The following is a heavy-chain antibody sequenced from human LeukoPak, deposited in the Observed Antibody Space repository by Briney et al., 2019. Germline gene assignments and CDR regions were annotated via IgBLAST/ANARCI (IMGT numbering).Heavy chain of an antibody. CDR2: ISSSGSTI. V-gene: IGHV3-48*03. Sequence: GGSLSLSCAASGFTLSSYEMNWFRQAPGKGLEWASYISSSGSTIYYADSVKGRFTISRDNAKNSLYLQMNSLRAEDTAVYYCARVASDTAMAPSGFDPWGQGTLVTVSS. CDR1: GFTLSSYE. CDR3: ARVASDTAMAPSGFDP. D-gene: IGHD5-18*01. J-gene: IGHJ5*02.